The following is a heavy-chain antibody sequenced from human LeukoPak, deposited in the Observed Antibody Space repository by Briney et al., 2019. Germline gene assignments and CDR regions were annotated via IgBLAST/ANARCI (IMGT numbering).Heavy chain of an antibody. CDR3: ARDLIMGVTNY. D-gene: IGHD1-26*01. CDR1: GFTFSSYS. J-gene: IGHJ4*02. CDR2: ITSSGGFI. Sequence: GGSLRLSCAASGFTFSSYSMNWVRQAPGKGLEWVSSITSSGGFIYYADSVKGRFTISRDNAKNSLYLQMNSLRAEDTAVYYCARDLIMGVTNYWGQGTLVTVSS. V-gene: IGHV3-21*01.